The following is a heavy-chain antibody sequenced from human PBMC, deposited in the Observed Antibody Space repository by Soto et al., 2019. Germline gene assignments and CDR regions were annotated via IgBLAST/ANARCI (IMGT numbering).Heavy chain of an antibody. CDR3: VKTCYSYDPFAY. CDR2: IFWTDDE. V-gene: IGHV2-5*04. J-gene: IGHJ4*02. CDR1: GFSLTTYGVG. D-gene: IGHD5-18*01. Sequence: QITLKESGPALVKPTQTLTLTCTFSGFSLTTYGVGLGWIRQPPGNALEWLALIFWTDDERYSPSLKSRLTITKETSKTQVVFTMPNMDPVDTATYFCVKTCYSYDPFAYWGRGTLVTVSS.